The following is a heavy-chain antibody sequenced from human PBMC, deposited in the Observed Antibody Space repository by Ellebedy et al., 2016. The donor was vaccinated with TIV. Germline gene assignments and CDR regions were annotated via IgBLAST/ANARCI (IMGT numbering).Heavy chain of an antibody. CDR1: GYKFNSDW. CDR2: IYPGESDI. Sequence: GESLKISXQASGYKFNSDWIVWVRHRPGKGLEWMGMIYPGESDIRYGPSFEGQVIISADMSITTAYVQWGSLKASDSAMYFCARFTSSAAFDIWGQGTMVTVSS. J-gene: IGHJ3*02. CDR3: ARFTSSAAFDI. V-gene: IGHV5-51*01. D-gene: IGHD3-22*01.